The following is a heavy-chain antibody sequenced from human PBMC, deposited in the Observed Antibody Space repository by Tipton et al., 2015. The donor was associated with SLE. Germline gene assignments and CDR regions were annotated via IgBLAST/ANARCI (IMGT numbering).Heavy chain of an antibody. J-gene: IGHJ2*01. CDR3: ARFRGTTVTRYFDL. CDR1: GGSFSGYY. Sequence: TLSLTCAVYGGSFSGYYWSWIRQPPGKGLEWIGDIIHTGSTNYNPSLKSRVTISIDSSKNQFSLKLSSVTAADTAEYYCARFRGTTVTRYFDLWGRGPLFTFSS. CDR2: IIHTGST. V-gene: IGHV4-34*12. D-gene: IGHD4-11*01.